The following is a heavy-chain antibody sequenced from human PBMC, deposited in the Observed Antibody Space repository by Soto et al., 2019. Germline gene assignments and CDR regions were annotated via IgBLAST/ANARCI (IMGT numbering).Heavy chain of an antibody. CDR2: IIPIFGTA. V-gene: IGHV1-69*01. CDR3: ARDRAAYYYDSSGYRLDY. D-gene: IGHD3-22*01. Sequence: QVQLVQSGAEVKKPGSSVKVSCKASGGTFSSYAISWVRQAPGQGLEWMGGIIPIFGTANYAQKFQGRVTITADESTSIAYMELRSLRSEDKAVYYCARDRAAYYYDSSGYRLDYWGQGTLVTVSS. CDR1: GGTFSSYA. J-gene: IGHJ4*02.